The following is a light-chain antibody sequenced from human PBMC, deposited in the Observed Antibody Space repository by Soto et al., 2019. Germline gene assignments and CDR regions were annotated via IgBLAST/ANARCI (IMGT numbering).Light chain of an antibody. V-gene: IGLV2-14*01. CDR1: SSDVGDYNY. CDR3: RSYISNSIVV. CDR2: EVS. J-gene: IGLJ2*01. Sequence: QSALTQPASVSGSPGQSITISCTGTSSDVGDYNYVSWYQQHPGKAPKLIIYEVSHRLSGVSNRFSGSKSGHTASLTISGLQDEDEADYYCRSYISNSIVVFGGGTKLTVL.